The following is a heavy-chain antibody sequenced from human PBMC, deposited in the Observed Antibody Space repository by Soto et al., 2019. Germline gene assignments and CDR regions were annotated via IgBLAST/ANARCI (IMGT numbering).Heavy chain of an antibody. CDR1: GFAVSDYG. CDR2: ITNDGNNE. D-gene: IGHD1-26*01. V-gene: IGHV3-30*18. Sequence: GWSLRLSCAASGFAVSDYGMHWVRQAPGKGLEWVALITNDGNNEYYRESVKGRFSISRGRSTSTVDLLMNSLRPEDTGVYYCAKEGPGGGRHFYYAMDVWVQGTTVTVSS. J-gene: IGHJ6*02. CDR3: AKEGPGGGRHFYYAMDV.